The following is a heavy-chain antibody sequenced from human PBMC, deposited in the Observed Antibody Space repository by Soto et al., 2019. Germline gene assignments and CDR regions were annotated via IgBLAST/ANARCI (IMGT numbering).Heavy chain of an antibody. J-gene: IGHJ4*02. CDR3: ARGNSPDLAQQKPSITNNNIAAANPFDY. Sequence: ASVKVSCKASGYTFTGYYMHWVRQAPGQGLEWMGWINPNSGGTNYAQKFQGRVTMTRDTSISTANMELSRLRSDDTAVYYCARGNSPDLAQQKPSITNNNIAAANPFDYWGQGTLVTVSS. CDR1: GYTFTGYY. V-gene: IGHV1-2*02. D-gene: IGHD6-13*01. CDR2: INPNSGGT.